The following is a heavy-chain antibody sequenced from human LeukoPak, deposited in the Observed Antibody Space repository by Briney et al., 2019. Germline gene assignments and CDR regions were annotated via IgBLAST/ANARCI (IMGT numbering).Heavy chain of an antibody. CDR3: AKDPHLIYGSGSYLSGYFDY. D-gene: IGHD3-10*01. J-gene: IGHJ4*02. V-gene: IGHV3-23*01. CDR2: ISGSGGST. Sequence: GGSLRLSCAASGFTFSSYAMSWVRQAPGEGLEWVSAISGSGGSTYYADSVKGRFTISRDNSENTLYLQMNSLRAEDTAVYYCAKDPHLIYGSGSYLSGYFDYWGQGTLVTVSS. CDR1: GFTFSSYA.